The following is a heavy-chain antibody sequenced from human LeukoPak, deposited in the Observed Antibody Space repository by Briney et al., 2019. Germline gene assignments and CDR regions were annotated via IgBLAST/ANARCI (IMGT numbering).Heavy chain of an antibody. D-gene: IGHD2-2*01. J-gene: IGHJ6*03. CDR2: INWNGGST. V-gene: IGHV3-20*04. Sequence: PGGSLRLSCAASGYTFDDYGMSWVHQAPGKGLEWVSGINWNGGSTGYADSVKGRFTISRDNAKNSLYLQMNSLRAEDTALYYCARSAEPYCSSTSCTSYMDVWGKGTTVTVSS. CDR1: GYTFDDYG. CDR3: ARSAEPYCSSTSCTSYMDV.